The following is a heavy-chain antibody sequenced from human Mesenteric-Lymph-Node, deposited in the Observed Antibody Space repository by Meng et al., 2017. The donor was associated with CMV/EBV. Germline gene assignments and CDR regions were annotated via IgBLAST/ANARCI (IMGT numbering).Heavy chain of an antibody. CDR1: GYRFTSYG. J-gene: IGHJ5*02. Sequence: ASVKVSCKASGYRFTSYGLSWVRRAPGQGLEWMGWITTYNGDSTNYAQKFQGRVTMTRDTSTSTVYMELSSLRFDDTGIYYCAVAIGRITLGWFDPWGQGTLVTVSS. V-gene: IGHV1-18*01. D-gene: IGHD3-16*01. CDR2: ITTYNGDST. CDR3: AVAIGRITLGWFDP.